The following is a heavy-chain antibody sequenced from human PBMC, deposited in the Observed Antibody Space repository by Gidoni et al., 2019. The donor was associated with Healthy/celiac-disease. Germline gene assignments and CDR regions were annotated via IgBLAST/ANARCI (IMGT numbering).Heavy chain of an antibody. CDR3: ARGPEVASIGLYYYYMDV. CDR2: IYSGGST. V-gene: IGHV3-53*01. J-gene: IGHJ6*03. Sequence: EVQLVESGGGLIQPGGSLRLSCAASEFTVSSTYMSWVRQAPGKGLEWVSVIYSGGSTYYADSVKGRFTISRDNSKNTLYLQMNSLRAEDTAVYYCARGPEVASIGLYYYYMDVWGKGTTVTVSS. CDR1: EFTVSSTY. D-gene: IGHD3-16*02.